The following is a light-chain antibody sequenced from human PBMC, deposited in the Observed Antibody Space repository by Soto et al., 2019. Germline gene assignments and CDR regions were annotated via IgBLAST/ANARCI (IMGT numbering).Light chain of an antibody. CDR3: SSYTSIRGPGGV. J-gene: IGLJ2*01. CDR1: SSDVGGFDY. CDR2: DVS. Sequence: QSALTQPASVSGSPGQSITISCTGSSSDVGGFDYVSWYQQHPGKAPKLMIYDVSNRPSGVSNRFSGSKSGNTASLTISGVEAEDDADYYCSSYTSIRGPGGVVGAGTALAV. V-gene: IGLV2-14*03.